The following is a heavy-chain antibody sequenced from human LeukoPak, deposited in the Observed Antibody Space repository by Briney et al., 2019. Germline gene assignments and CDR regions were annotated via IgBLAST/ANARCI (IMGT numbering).Heavy chain of an antibody. CDR2: INHSGNT. D-gene: IGHD1-26*01. CDR3: ARDRRYGGSYSYDY. Sequence: PSETLSLTCAVYGGSFSGYYWSWIRQPPGKGLEWIGEINHSGNTNYNPSLKSRVTISVDTSKNQFSLKLSSVTAADTAVYYCARDRRYGGSYSYDYWGQGTLVTVSS. CDR1: GGSFSGYY. V-gene: IGHV4-34*01. J-gene: IGHJ4*02.